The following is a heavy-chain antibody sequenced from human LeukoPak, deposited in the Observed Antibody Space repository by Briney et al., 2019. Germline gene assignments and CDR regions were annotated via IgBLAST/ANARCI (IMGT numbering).Heavy chain of an antibody. CDR3: ARERTDYGSGSYYTDY. D-gene: IGHD3-10*01. Sequence: SETLSLTCTVSGGSISSYYWSWIRQPPGKGLEWIGYIYYSGSTNYNPSLKSRVAISVDTSKNQFSLKLSSVTAADTAVYYCARERTDYGSGSYYTDYWGQGTLVTVSS. CDR1: GGSISSYY. V-gene: IGHV4-59*01. CDR2: IYYSGST. J-gene: IGHJ4*02.